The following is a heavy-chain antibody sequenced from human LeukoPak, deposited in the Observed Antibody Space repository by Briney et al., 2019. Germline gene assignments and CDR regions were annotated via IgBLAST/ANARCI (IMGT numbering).Heavy chain of an antibody. V-gene: IGHV5-51*01. CDR1: GYNFTNYW. CDR3: ARLAVSSIWSVYFDY. Sequence: GESLKISCKGFGYNFTNYWIGWVRQRPGKGLEWMGIIYPDDSNTRYSPSFQGQVTISADKSISTGYLQWSSLKASDTAIYYCARLAVSSIWSVYFDYWGQGTLVTVSS. CDR2: IYPDDSNT. D-gene: IGHD6-13*01. J-gene: IGHJ4*02.